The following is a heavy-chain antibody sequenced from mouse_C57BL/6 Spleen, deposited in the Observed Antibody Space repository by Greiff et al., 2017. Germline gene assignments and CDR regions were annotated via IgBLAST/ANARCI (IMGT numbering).Heavy chain of an antibody. D-gene: IGHD2-1*01. CDR2: IRNKANGYTT. CDR3: ARYYGGNYVLYAMDY. Sequence: EVKVVESGGGLVQPGGSLSLSCAASGFTFTDYYMSWVRQPPGTALEWLGFIRNKANGYTTEYSASVKGRFTISRDNSQSILYLQMNALRAEDSATYDCARYYGGNYVLYAMDYWGQGTSVTVSS. V-gene: IGHV7-3*01. CDR1: GFTFTDYY. J-gene: IGHJ4*01.